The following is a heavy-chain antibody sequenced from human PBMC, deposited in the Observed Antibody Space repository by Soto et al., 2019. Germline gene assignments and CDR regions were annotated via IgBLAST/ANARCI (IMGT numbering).Heavy chain of an antibody. CDR2: ISGGASNT. Sequence: GGSLRLSCAASGFTFSSYWMSWVRQAPGKGLEWVSTISGGASNTFYADSVKGRFTISRDNSKNTLSLQMNSLRVEDTAVYHCAKGRIAVAAPYNWFDPWGQGTLVTVSS. J-gene: IGHJ5*02. CDR1: GFTFSSYW. D-gene: IGHD6-19*01. V-gene: IGHV3-23*01. CDR3: AKGRIAVAAPYNWFDP.